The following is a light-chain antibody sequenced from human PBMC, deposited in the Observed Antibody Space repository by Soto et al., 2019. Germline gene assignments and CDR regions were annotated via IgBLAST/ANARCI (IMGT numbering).Light chain of an antibody. CDR3: NSYSSTSFYV. V-gene: IGLV2-14*01. Sequence: QSVLAQPASMSGSPGQSMTISCTGSGSDIATFNYVSWYQQYPGKAPKLLIYQVTSRASGVSHRFSGSKSGNTAALTISGLQPEDEAEYYCNSYSSTSFYVFGTGTKVTVL. CDR2: QVT. CDR1: GSDIATFNY. J-gene: IGLJ1*01.